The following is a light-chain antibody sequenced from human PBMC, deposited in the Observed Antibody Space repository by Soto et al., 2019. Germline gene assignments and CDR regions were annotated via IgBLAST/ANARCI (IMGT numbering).Light chain of an antibody. J-gene: IGKJ1*01. Sequence: IPMTQSPSTLSGSVLEGFNITFRASQTISSWLAWYQQKPGKAHKLLIYKASTLKSGVPSRFSGSGSGTEFTLIISSLQPDEFATYYCQHYNSYSEAFGKGTKVDIK. CDR2: KAS. V-gene: IGKV1-5*03. CDR3: QHYNSYSEA. CDR1: QTISSW.